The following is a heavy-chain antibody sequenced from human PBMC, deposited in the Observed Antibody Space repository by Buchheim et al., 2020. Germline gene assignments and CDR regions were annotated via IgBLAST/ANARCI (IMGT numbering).Heavy chain of an antibody. Sequence: EVQLVESGGGLVQPGGSLRLSCAASGFTFSSFWMHWVRQAPGKGLVWVSRINTDGSITNYADSVKGRFTISRDNAKKTLYLQMNSLRAEDTAVYYCARGHLFYYYGMDVWGQGTT. V-gene: IGHV3-74*01. CDR1: GFTFSSFW. CDR2: INTDGSIT. CDR3: ARGHLFYYYGMDV. D-gene: IGHD2-21*01. J-gene: IGHJ6*02.